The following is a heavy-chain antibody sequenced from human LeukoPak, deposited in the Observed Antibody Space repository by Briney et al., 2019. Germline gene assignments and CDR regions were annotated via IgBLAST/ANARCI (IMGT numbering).Heavy chain of an antibody. CDR1: GFTFSSYA. J-gene: IGHJ3*02. D-gene: IGHD2-2*01. V-gene: IGHV3-23*01. CDR2: ISGSGGST. Sequence: GGSLGLSCAASGFTFSSYAMSWVRQAPGKGLEWVSAISGSGGSTYYADSAKGRFTISRDNSKNTLYLQMNSLRAEDTAVYYCAKGGGYCSSTSCYGAFDIWGQGTMVTVSS. CDR3: AKGGGYCSSTSCYGAFDI.